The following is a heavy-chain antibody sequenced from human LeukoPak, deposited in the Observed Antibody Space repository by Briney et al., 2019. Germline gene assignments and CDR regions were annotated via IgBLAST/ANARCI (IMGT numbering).Heavy chain of an antibody. Sequence: GGSLRLSCAASGFTFSSYGMHWVRQAPGRGLEGVACIRYDGSNKYYADSVKGRFTISRDNSKNTLYLQMNSLRAEDTAVYYCANSGMATKDNWYFDLWGRGTRVTVSS. D-gene: IGHD5-24*01. CDR1: GFTFSSYG. CDR3: ANSGMATKDNWYFDL. J-gene: IGHJ2*01. V-gene: IGHV3-30*02. CDR2: IRYDGSNK.